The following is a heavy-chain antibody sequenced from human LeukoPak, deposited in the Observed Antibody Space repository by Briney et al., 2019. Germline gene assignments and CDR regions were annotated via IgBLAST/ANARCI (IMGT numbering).Heavy chain of an antibody. CDR1: GFTFSSCW. V-gene: IGHV3-7*05. J-gene: IGHJ4*02. CDR3: ARGGLLKYQLAIDY. D-gene: IGHD2-2*01. Sequence: PGGSLRLSCAASGFTFSSCWMSWVRQAPGKGPEWVANIKQDGSEKYYVDSVKGRFTISRDNAKNSLYLQMNSLRAEDTAVHYCARGGLLKYQLAIDYWGQGTLVTVSS. CDR2: IKQDGSEK.